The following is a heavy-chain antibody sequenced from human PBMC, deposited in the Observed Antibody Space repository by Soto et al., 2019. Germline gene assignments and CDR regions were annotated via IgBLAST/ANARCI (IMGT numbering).Heavy chain of an antibody. Sequence: SETLSLTCTVSGGSLSTSSWNWIRQAPGKGLEWIGCVYYTGNTNYNPSLKSRVTISVDTSKNQFSLKLNSVTAADTAVYYCARRLEEFGNYWFDPWGQGTLVTVSS. V-gene: IGHV4-59*08. CDR1: GGSLSTSS. CDR2: VYYTGNT. D-gene: IGHD3-10*01. J-gene: IGHJ5*02. CDR3: ARRLEEFGNYWFDP.